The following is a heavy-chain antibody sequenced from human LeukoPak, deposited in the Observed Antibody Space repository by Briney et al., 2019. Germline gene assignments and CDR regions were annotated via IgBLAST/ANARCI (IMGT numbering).Heavy chain of an antibody. V-gene: IGHV3-73*01. CDR1: GFTFSGST. CDR2: IRSNTNNYAT. Sequence: GXSLKLSCAASGFTFSGSTMHWVRQASGKGLEWVGRIRSNTNNYATAYAASVRGRFTISRDDSKNTAYLQMHSLKIEDTAVYYCTRHVDFWTGYYTGTYWFDSWGQGTLVTVSS. D-gene: IGHD3/OR15-3a*01. J-gene: IGHJ5*01. CDR3: TRHVDFWTGYYTGTYWFDS.